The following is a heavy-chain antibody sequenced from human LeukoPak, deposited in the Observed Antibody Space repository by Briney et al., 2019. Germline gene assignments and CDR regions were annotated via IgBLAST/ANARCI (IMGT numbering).Heavy chain of an antibody. CDR2: INPSGGST. CDR1: GYTFTSYY. J-gene: IGHJ3*02. D-gene: IGHD3-3*01. V-gene: IGHV1-46*01. Sequence: ASVKVSCKASGYTFTSYYMHWVRQAPGQGLEWMGIINPSGGSTSYAQKFQGRVTMTRDMSTSTVYMELSSLRSEDTAVYYCARDGASYDFWSGYHYDAFDIWGQGTMVTVSS. CDR3: ARDGASYDFWSGYHYDAFDI.